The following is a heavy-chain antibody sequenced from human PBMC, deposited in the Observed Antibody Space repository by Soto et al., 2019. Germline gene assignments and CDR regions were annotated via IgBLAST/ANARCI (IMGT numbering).Heavy chain of an antibody. J-gene: IGHJ5*02. Sequence: SETLSLTCAVYGGSFSGYYWSWIRQPPGRGLEWIGEINHSGSTNYNPSLKSRVTISVDTSKNQFSLKLSSVTAADTAVYYCARGPVTIFGVVIIRGWFDPWGQGTLVTVSS. V-gene: IGHV4-34*01. CDR1: GGSFSGYY. D-gene: IGHD3-3*01. CDR2: INHSGST. CDR3: ARGPVTIFGVVIIRGWFDP.